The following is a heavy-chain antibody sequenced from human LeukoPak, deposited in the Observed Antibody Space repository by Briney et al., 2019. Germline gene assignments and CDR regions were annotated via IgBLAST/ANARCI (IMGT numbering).Heavy chain of an antibody. CDR2: INPSGGST. Sequence: ASVKVSCKASGYTFTSYYMHWVRQAPGQGLEWMGIINPSGGSTSYAQKFQGRVTMTRDTSTSTVYMELSSLRSEDTAVYYCASRTKGELSSSWYDYYFDYWGQGTLVTVSS. CDR3: ASRTKGELSSSWYDYYFDY. D-gene: IGHD6-13*01. CDR1: GYTFTSYY. V-gene: IGHV1-46*01. J-gene: IGHJ4*02.